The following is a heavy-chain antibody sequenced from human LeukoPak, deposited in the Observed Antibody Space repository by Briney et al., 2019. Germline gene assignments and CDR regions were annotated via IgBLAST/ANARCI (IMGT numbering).Heavy chain of an antibody. V-gene: IGHV1-2*02. CDR2: IDPNSGGT. Sequence: VASVKVSCKASGYAFTGYYMHWVRQAPGQGLEWMGWIDPNSGGTNYAQKFQGRVTTTRDTSISTAYMELSRLRSDDTAVYYCARDGTDAFDIWGQGTMVTVSS. J-gene: IGHJ3*02. CDR3: ARDGTDAFDI. D-gene: IGHD1-26*01. CDR1: GYAFTGYY.